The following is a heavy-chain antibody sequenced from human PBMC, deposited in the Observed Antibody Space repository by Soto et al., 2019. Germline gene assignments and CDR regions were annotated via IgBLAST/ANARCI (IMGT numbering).Heavy chain of an antibody. Sequence: GGSLRLSCAASGFTFSSYWMSWVRQAPGKGLEWVANIKQDGSEKYYVDSVKGRFTISRDNAKNSLYLQMNSLRAEDTAVYYCARRAAYYDFWSGGDHFDYWGQGTLVTVSS. D-gene: IGHD3-3*01. CDR3: ARRAAYYDFWSGGDHFDY. CDR2: IKQDGSEK. V-gene: IGHV3-7*01. J-gene: IGHJ4*02. CDR1: GFTFSSYW.